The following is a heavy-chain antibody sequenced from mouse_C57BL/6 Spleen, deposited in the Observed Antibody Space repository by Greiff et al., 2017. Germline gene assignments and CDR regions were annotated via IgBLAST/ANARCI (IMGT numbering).Heavy chain of an antibody. V-gene: IGHV7-3*01. D-gene: IGHD4-1*02. Sequence: EVMLVESGGCLVQPRGSLRLSCAASAFTSTDSYMSLVRQPPGKALEWLGFIRNKANGYTTEYSASVKGRFTISRDNSQSILYLQMNALRAEDSATYYCERYSTGTWYFDVRGTAATVTAST. J-gene: IGHJ1*03. CDR2: IRNKANGYTT. CDR1: AFTSTDSY. CDR3: ERYSTGTWYFDV.